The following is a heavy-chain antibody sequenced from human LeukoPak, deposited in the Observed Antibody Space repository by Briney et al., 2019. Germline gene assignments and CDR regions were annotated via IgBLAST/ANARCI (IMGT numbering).Heavy chain of an antibody. CDR2: INHSGST. J-gene: IGHJ4*02. V-gene: IGHV4-34*01. CDR3: ARGRVSSY. CDR1: GGSFSGYC. Sequence: PSETLSLTCAVYGGSFSGYCCSWLRQPPGKGLEWIGEINHSGSTNYNPSLKSRVTISVDTSKNQFSLKLSSVTAADTAVYYCARGRVSSYWGQGTLVTVSS.